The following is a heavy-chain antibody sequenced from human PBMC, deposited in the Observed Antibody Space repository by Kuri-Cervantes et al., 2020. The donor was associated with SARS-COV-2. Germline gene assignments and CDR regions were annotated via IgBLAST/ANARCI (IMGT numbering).Heavy chain of an antibody. CDR2: INHSGST. CDR1: GWSLSGYY. V-gene: IGHV4-34*01. J-gene: IGHJ4*02. D-gene: IGHD2-2*02. Sequence: SDTLSLTWDLYGWSLSGYYWSWIRQPPGKGLEWIGEINHSGSTNYNPSLKSRVTISVDTSKNQFSLKLSSVTAADTAVYYCARFWEGYCSSTSCYTPRGFDYWGQGTLVTVSS. CDR3: ARFWEGYCSSTSCYTPRGFDY.